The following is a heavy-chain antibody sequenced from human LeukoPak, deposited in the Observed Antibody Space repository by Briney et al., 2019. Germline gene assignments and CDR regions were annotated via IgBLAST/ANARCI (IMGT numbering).Heavy chain of an antibody. J-gene: IGHJ4*02. CDR2: IIPILGIA. CDR3: ARDAMGGSCEAHFDY. Sequence: GASVKVSCKASGGTFSSYAISWVRQAPGQGLEWMGRIIPILGIANYAQKFQGRVTITADKSTSTAYMELSSLRSEDTAVYYCARDAMGGSCEAHFDYWGQGTLVTVSS. D-gene: IGHD2-15*01. CDR1: GGTFSSYA. V-gene: IGHV1-69*04.